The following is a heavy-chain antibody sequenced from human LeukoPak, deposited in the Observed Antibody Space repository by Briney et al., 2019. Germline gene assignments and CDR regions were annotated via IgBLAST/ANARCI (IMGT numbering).Heavy chain of an antibody. V-gene: IGHV5-51*01. D-gene: IGHD3-22*01. CDR2: IYPGDSDT. CDR1: GYNFSDSW. CDR3: ARGHGGYYPDFDY. Sequence: GESLKISCRGSGYNFSDSWIGWVRQMPGKGLEWMGNIYPGDSDTRYSPSFQGQVTISADKSVSTAYLQWSSLKASDTAMYYCARGHGGYYPDFDYWGQGTLVTVSS. J-gene: IGHJ4*02.